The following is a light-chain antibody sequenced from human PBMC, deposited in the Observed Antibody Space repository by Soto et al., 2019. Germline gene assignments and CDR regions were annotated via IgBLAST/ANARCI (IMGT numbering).Light chain of an antibody. CDR3: QQPAWT. CDR1: QSVSSY. V-gene: IGKV3-11*01. CDR2: DAS. Sequence: EIVLTQSPATLSLSPGERATLSCRASQSVSSYLAWYQQKPGQAPRLLIYDASNRATGIPARFSGSGSGTDFTLTISSLEPEDFAVYYRQQPAWTFGQGTKVEIK. J-gene: IGKJ1*01.